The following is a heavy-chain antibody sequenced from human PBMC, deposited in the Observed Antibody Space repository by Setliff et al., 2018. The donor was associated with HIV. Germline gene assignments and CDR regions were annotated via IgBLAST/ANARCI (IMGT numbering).Heavy chain of an antibody. J-gene: IGHJ4*02. CDR1: RDSIRFYY. Sequence: SETLSLTCTVSRDSIRFYYWTWNRQPPGKGLEWIGNVYYTGSTNYNPSLKSRITISIDTSKSQFSLKLTPVAAADTAVYYCARDSGGYNYGFAVGSFDYWGQGALVTVSS. V-gene: IGHV4-59*01. CDR3: ARDSGGYNYGFAVGSFDY. CDR2: VYYTGST. D-gene: IGHD5-18*01.